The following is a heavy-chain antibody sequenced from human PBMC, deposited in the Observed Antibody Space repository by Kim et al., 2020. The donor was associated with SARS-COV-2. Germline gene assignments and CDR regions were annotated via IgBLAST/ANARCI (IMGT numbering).Heavy chain of an antibody. V-gene: IGHV4-59*08. J-gene: IGHJ4*02. CDR1: GGSISSYY. D-gene: IGHD2-15*01. Sequence: SETLSLTCTVSGGSISSYYWSWIRQPPGKELEWIGYSYHMRSTNDNLDLNRRGTIAVDTSKTQFSLKLSSVTAADTAVYYCARRALGYCSGGSCYSGFDYWGQGTLVTVSS. CDR2: SYHMRST. CDR3: ARRALGYCSGGSCYSGFDY.